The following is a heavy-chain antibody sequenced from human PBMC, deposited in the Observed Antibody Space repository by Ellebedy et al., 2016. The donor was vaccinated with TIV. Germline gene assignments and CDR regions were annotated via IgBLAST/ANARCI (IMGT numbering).Heavy chain of an antibody. D-gene: IGHD6-25*01. CDR2: IYYSGNT. Sequence: SETLSLTXTVSGGSISSSSYYWGWIRQPPGKGLEWIGSIYYSGNTYYNASLQSRVTISVDTSKNQISLKLSSVTAADTAVYYCASGGRRFDPWGQGTLVTVSS. CDR3: ASGGRRFDP. J-gene: IGHJ5*02. CDR1: GGSISSSSYY. V-gene: IGHV4-39*01.